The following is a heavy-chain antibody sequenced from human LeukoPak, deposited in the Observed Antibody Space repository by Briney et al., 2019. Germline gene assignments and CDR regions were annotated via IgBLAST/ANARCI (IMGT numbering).Heavy chain of an antibody. CDR1: GYTFTGYY. CDR3: AQTYDILTAPGRYYYYGMDV. Sequence: ASVTVSCKASGYTFTGYYIHWVRQAPGQGLEWMGWINPNSGGTNYAQKFQGRVTMTRDTSISTAYMELSRLRSDDTAVYYCAQTYDILTAPGRYYYYGMDVWGQGTTVTVSS. V-gene: IGHV1-2*02. D-gene: IGHD3-9*01. J-gene: IGHJ6*02. CDR2: INPNSGGT.